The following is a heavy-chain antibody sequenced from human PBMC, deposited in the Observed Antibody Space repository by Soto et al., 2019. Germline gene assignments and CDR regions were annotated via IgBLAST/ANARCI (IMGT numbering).Heavy chain of an antibody. J-gene: IGHJ4*02. V-gene: IGHV1-2*02. D-gene: IGHD3-16*01. CDR1: GYTFTGYY. CDR3: ARGPPVGVLSDYFGY. CDR2: INPNSGGT. Sequence: WASVKVSCKASGYTFTGYYMHWVRQAPGQGLEWMGWINPNSGGTNYAQKFQGRVTMTRDTSISTAYMELSRLRSDDTAVYYCARGPPVGVLSDYFGYWGQGTLVTVSS.